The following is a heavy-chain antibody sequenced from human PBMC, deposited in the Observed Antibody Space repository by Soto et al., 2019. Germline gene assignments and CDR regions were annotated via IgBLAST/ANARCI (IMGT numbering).Heavy chain of an antibody. D-gene: IGHD3-3*01. V-gene: IGHV4-34*01. CDR1: GGSFSGYY. CDR3: ASFGSITIFGVANNWFDP. J-gene: IGHJ5*02. CDR2: INHSGST. Sequence: SSETLSLTCAVYGGSFSGYYWSWIRQPPGKGLEWIGEINHSGSTNYNPSLKSRVTISVDTSKNQFSLKLSSVTAADTAVYYCASFGSITIFGVANNWFDPWGQGTLVTVSS.